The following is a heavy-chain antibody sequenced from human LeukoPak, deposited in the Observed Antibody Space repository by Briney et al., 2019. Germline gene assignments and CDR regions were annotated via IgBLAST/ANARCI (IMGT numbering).Heavy chain of an antibody. CDR2: MSGSSSTI. J-gene: IGHJ4*02. D-gene: IGHD3-22*01. CDR1: GFTFSSFS. Sequence: PGGSLRLSCAASGFTFSSFSMNWVRQAPGKGLEWVSYMSGSSSTIYYADSVKGRFTISRDNAKNSLYLQMNSLRDEDTAVYYCARSLLLGTSVDYWGQGTLVTVSS. CDR3: ARSLLLGTSVDY. V-gene: IGHV3-48*02.